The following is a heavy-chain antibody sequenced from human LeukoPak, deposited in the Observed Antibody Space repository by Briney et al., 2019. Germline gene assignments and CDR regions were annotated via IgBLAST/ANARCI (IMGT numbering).Heavy chain of an antibody. D-gene: IGHD1-1*01. CDR1: GVTFISYA. V-gene: IGHV3-23*03. Sequence: GGSLRLSRAASGVTFISYAMSWGPQAPGKGLEWVSLIYSDGSTYYADSVKGRFTITRDNAENTLSLLMNSLRAEDTAIYYCAKLVGTGTTPTDYWGQGTLVTVSS. CDR3: AKLVGTGTTPTDY. CDR2: IYSDGST. J-gene: IGHJ4*02.